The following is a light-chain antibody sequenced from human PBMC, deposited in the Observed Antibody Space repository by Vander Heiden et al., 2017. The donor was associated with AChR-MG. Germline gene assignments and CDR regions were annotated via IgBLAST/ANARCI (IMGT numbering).Light chain of an antibody. Sequence: IAFPQPPCPLPLSPGESATITCRAGQSVRNTSLAWYQQKPGQAPRLLMYGASSRDTGIPDRFSGSGSGTDFTLTISRLEPEDFAVYYCQQSATSRLTFGGGTKVEIK. J-gene: IGKJ4*01. CDR3: QQSATSRLT. CDR1: QSVRNTS. CDR2: GAS. V-gene: IGKV3-20*01.